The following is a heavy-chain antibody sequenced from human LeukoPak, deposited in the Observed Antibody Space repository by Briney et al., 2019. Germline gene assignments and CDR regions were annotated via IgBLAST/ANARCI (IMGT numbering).Heavy chain of an antibody. CDR1: GFSLSSVW. V-gene: IGHV3-74*01. CDR3: ARVNYFDY. CDR2: INTDGTLA. J-gene: IGHJ4*02. Sequence: GGSLRLSCAASGFSLSSVWMHWVRQAPGKWLAWVAPINTDGTLASYADSVKGRFTISRDNAENTLYLQMTSLRAEDTALYYCARVNYFDYWGQGTLVTVSS.